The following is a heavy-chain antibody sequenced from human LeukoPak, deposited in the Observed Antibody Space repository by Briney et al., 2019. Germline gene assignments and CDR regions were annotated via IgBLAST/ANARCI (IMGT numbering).Heavy chain of an antibody. D-gene: IGHD3-22*01. CDR2: INHSGST. CDR1: GGSFSGYY. J-gene: IGHJ4*02. Sequence: SETLSLTCAVYGGSFSGYYWSWIRQPPGKGLEWIGEINHSGSTNYNPSLKSRVTISVDTSKNQFSLKLSSVTAADTAVYYCARDRSSGYRKYYFDYWGQETLVTVSS. CDR3: ARDRSSGYRKYYFDY. V-gene: IGHV4-34*01.